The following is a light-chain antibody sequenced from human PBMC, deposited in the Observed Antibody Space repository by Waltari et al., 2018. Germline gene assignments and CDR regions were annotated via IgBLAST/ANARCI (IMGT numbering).Light chain of an antibody. V-gene: IGKV3-20*01. Sequence: EIVLTQSPGTLSLSPGERATLSCGASQTVARNCLAWYQQKGGQAPRLLIHSASSRAPGIPDRFSGSGSGTDVTLTISRLEPEDFAVYHCHQYATSPLTFGGGTKVEIK. CDR2: SAS. CDR1: QTVARNC. CDR3: HQYATSPLT. J-gene: IGKJ4*01.